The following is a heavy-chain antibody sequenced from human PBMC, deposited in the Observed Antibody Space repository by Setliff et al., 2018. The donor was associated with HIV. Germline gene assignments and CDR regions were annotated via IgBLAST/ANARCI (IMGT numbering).Heavy chain of an antibody. CDR3: ARGKGVGGVIITGGLDV. D-gene: IGHD3-10*01. Sequence: ASVKVSCKASGRTFTNVDIHWLRRATGQGLEWMGWMNPNTGVSGYALKFQGRVTMTRDTSTSTVYMELSSLTSEDTAVYYCARGKGVGGVIITGGLDVWGQGTTVTVSS. CDR2: MNPNTGVS. J-gene: IGHJ6*02. CDR1: GRTFTNVD. V-gene: IGHV1-8*01.